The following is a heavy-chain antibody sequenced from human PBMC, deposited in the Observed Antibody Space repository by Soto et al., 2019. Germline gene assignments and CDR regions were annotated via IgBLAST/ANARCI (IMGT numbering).Heavy chain of an antibody. V-gene: IGHV1-69*13. CDR1: GGTFSSYA. CDR2: IIPIFGTA. CDR3: ARARDIVVVPAALDY. Sequence: ASVKVSCKASGGTFSSYAISWVRQAPGQGLEWMGGIIPIFGTANYAQKFQGRVTITADESTSTAYMELSSLRSEDTAVYYCARARDIVVVPAALDYWGQGTLVTVSS. D-gene: IGHD2-2*01. J-gene: IGHJ4*02.